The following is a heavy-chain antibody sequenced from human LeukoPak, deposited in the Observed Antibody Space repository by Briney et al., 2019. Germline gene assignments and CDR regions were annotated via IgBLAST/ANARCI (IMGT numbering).Heavy chain of an antibody. CDR2: IYHSGST. V-gene: IGHV4-4*02. CDR3: ARDGPHNLYCSGGSCYPGDY. J-gene: IGHJ4*02. Sequence: PSGTLSLTCAVSGGSISSSNWWSWARQPPGKGLEWIGEIYHSGSTNYNPSLKSRVTISVDRSKNQFSLKLSSVTAADTAVYYCARDGPHNLYCSGGSCYPGDYWGQGTLVTVSS. CDR1: GGSISSSNW. D-gene: IGHD2-15*01.